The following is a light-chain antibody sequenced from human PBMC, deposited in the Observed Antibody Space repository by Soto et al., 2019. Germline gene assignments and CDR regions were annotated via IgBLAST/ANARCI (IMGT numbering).Light chain of an antibody. CDR2: RNN. J-gene: IGLJ3*02. CDR3: AAWDDSLSGRV. V-gene: IGLV1-47*01. Sequence: QSVLTQPPSASGTPGQRVTISCSGRSSNIGSNYVYWYQQLPGTAPKLLIYRNNQRPSGVPDRFSGSKSGTSASLAISGLRSEDKADYYCAAWDDSLSGRVFGGGTKLTVL. CDR1: SSNIGSNY.